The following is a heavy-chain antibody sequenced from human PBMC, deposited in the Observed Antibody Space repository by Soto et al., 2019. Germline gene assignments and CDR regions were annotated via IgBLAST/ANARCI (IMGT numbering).Heavy chain of an antibody. Sequence: EVQLVESGGGLVQPGGSLRLSCAASGFTFSSYDMHWVRQATGKDLEWVSAIGTAGDTYYPGSVKGRFTISRENAKNSLYLQMNSLRAGDTAVYYCARRAVITTDDAFDIWGQGTMVTVSS. CDR2: IGTAGDT. CDR1: GFTFSSYD. J-gene: IGHJ3*02. D-gene: IGHD3-22*01. CDR3: ARRAVITTDDAFDI. V-gene: IGHV3-13*01.